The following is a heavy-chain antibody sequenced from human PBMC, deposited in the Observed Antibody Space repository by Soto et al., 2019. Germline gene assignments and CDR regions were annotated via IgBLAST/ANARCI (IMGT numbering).Heavy chain of an antibody. J-gene: IGHJ4*02. CDR3: ARVQGGGGAMVHNY. CDR2: IYYSGST. Sequence: QVQLQESGPGLVKPSQTLSLTCTVSGGSISSGDYYWSWIRQPPGKGLEWIGYIYYSGSTYYNPSLNSRVTISVDTSKNQCSLKLSSVTAADTAVYYCARVQGGGGAMVHNYWGQGTLVTVSS. V-gene: IGHV4-30-4*01. D-gene: IGHD5-18*01. CDR1: GGSISSGDYY.